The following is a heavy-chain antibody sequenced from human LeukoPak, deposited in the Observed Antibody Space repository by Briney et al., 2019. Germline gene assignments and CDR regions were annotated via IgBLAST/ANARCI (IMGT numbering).Heavy chain of an antibody. V-gene: IGHV4-61*02. D-gene: IGHD3-16*02. CDR2: IYTSGST. J-gene: IGHJ4*02. CDR1: GGSISSGSYY. Sequence: PSQTLSLTCTVSGGSISSGSYYWSWIRQPAGKGLEWIGRIYTSGSTNYNPSLKSRVTISVDTSKNQFSLKLSSVTAADTAVYYCAREGPGNEPYDYVWGSYRRGGPFDYWGRGTLVTVSS. CDR3: AREGPGNEPYDYVWGSYRRGGPFDY.